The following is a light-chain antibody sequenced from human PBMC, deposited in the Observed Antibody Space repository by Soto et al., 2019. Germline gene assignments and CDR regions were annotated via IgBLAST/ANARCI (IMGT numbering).Light chain of an antibody. V-gene: IGLV2-8*01. Sequence: QSVLTQPPSASGSPGQSVTISCTGTSSDVGGYNYVSWYQQHPGKAPKLMIFEVTKRPSGVPDRFSGSKSGNTASLTVSGLQPEDEADYYCSSYAGSNHYVFGTGTKATVL. CDR2: EVT. CDR1: SSDVGGYNY. J-gene: IGLJ1*01. CDR3: SSYAGSNHYV.